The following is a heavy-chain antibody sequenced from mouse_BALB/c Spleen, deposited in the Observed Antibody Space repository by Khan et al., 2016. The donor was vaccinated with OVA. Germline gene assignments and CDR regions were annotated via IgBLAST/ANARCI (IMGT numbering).Heavy chain of an antibody. V-gene: IGHV5-17*02. CDR2: NSSGSSTI. J-gene: IGHJ1*01. Sequence: EVELVESGGGLVQPGGSRKLSCAASGFTFSSFGMHWVRQAPKKGLEWVAYNSSGSSTIYYGDTVKGRFPISRSSPKTTLFLQMTSLRSEDTSMYYCARSGGNFHWYFDVWGAGTSVTVSS. D-gene: IGHD2-1*01. CDR3: ARSGGNFHWYFDV. CDR1: GFTFSSFG.